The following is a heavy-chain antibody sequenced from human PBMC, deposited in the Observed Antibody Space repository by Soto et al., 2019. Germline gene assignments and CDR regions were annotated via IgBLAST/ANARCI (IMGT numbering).Heavy chain of an antibody. V-gene: IGHV3-21*01. D-gene: IGHD3-10*01. CDR3: TTEEFEVDY. Sequence: EVQLVESGGGLVKPGESLRLSCTVSGFALSSYAMTWVRQAPGKGLEWLASISSSSNFKYYGDSVKGRFIISRDNAKNSLYLQMNSLRVEDTGMYFCTTEEFEVDYWGQGTLVTVSS. CDR2: ISSSSNFK. J-gene: IGHJ4*02. CDR1: GFALSSYA.